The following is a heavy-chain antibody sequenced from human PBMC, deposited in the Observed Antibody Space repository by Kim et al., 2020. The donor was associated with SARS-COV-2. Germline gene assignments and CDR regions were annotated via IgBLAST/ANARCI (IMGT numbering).Heavy chain of an antibody. CDR2: ISYDGSNK. CDR1: GFTFSSYG. J-gene: IGHJ4*02. V-gene: IGHV3-30*18. D-gene: IGHD3-10*01. CDR3: AKSGVTPAPDY. Sequence: GGSLRLSCAAPGFTFSSYGMHWVRQAPGKGLEWVAVISYDGSNKYYADSVKGRFTISRDNSKNTLYLQMNSLRAEDTAVYYCAKSGVTPAPDYWGQGTLVTVSS.